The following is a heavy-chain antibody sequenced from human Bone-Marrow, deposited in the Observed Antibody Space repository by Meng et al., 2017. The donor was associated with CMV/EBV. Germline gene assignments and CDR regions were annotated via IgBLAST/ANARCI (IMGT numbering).Heavy chain of an antibody. D-gene: IGHD2-2*01. CDR1: GFTFDDYA. CDR2: ISWNSGSI. V-gene: IGHV3-9*01. CDR3: ARGGYCSSISCYAGAGDYYGMDV. Sequence: SLKIPCASSGFTFDDYAMHRVRQAPGKGLEWVSGISWNSGSIGYADSVKGRFTFSRDNAKNSLYLQMNSLRAEDTALYYCARGGYCSSISCYAGAGDYYGMDVWGQGTTVTVSS. J-gene: IGHJ6*02.